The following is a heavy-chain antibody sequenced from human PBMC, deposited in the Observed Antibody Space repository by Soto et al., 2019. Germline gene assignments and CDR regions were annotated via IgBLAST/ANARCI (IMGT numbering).Heavy chain of an antibody. CDR3: ARDTPWYSSGWYYYYGMDV. V-gene: IGHV4-61*01. CDR2: IYYSGST. CDR1: GGKIISRSGY. D-gene: IGHD6-19*01. Sequence: SVTMCLTRTVAGGKIISRSGYWSCIQQPPGKGLEWIGYIYYSGSTNYNPSLKSRVTISVDTSKNQFSLKLSSVTAADTAVYYCARDTPWYSSGWYYYYGMDVWGQGTTVTVSS. J-gene: IGHJ6*02.